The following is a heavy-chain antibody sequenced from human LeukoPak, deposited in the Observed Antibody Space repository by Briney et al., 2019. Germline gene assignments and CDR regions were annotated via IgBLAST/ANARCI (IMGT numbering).Heavy chain of an antibody. D-gene: IGHD2-2*02. CDR3: ATVYCSSTSFYTWYFQH. CDR2: VEPEDGET. CDR1: GYTFTDYY. V-gene: IGHV1-69-2*01. J-gene: IGHJ1*01. Sequence: ASVTVSCKVSGYTFTDYYMHWVQQAPGKGLEWMGLVEPEDGETIYAEKFQGRFTITADTSTNTAYMELSSLRSEDTAVYYCATVYCSSTSFYTWYFQHWGQGTLVTVSS.